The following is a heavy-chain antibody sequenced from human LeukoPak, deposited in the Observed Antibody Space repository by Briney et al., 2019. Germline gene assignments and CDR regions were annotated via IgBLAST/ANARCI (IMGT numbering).Heavy chain of an antibody. CDR2: IYPSDSYT. Sequence: KHGESLKVSCKGSGYSFTTYWISWVRQVPGKGLEWMGCIYPSDSYTTYRQSFQGNVTITADKSISTAYLQWSSLKASDTAMYYCATHRSRTTQFDYWRQGTLVTVS. CDR1: GYSFTTYW. D-gene: IGHD1-1*01. CDR3: ATHRSRTTQFDY. J-gene: IGHJ4*02. V-gene: IGHV5-10-1*01.